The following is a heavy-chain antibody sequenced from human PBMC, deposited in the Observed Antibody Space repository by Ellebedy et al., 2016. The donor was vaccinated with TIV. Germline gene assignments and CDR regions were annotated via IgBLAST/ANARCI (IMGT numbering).Heavy chain of an antibody. Sequence: SVKVSXKASGHAFNTFVFSWVRQAPGRGLEWMGGLLPVFETSNYAQKFHGRVAITADESTNTVYLEVRNLRSEDTAIYYCARERFGDHPFDSWGQGTLVTVSS. D-gene: IGHD4-17*01. J-gene: IGHJ4*02. CDR1: GHAFNTFV. CDR3: ARERFGDHPFDS. CDR2: LLPVFETS. V-gene: IGHV1-69*13.